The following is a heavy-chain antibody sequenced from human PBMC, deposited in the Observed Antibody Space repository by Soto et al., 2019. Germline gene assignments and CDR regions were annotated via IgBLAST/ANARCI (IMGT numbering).Heavy chain of an antibody. V-gene: IGHV4-34*01. CDR1: GGSFSGYY. D-gene: IGHD5-18*01. CDR3: ARWRGYGYGTRDAFDI. Sequence: SETLSLTCAVYGGSFSGYYWSWIRQPPGKGLEWIGEINHSGSTNYNPSLKSRVTISVDTSKNQFSLKLSSVTAADTAVYYCARWRGYGYGTRDAFDIWGQGTMVTVSS. CDR2: INHSGST. J-gene: IGHJ3*02.